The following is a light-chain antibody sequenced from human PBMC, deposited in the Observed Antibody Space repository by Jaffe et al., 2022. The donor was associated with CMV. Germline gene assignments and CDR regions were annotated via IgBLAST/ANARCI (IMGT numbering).Light chain of an antibody. V-gene: IGKV3-15*01. CDR1: QFVSSN. J-gene: IGKJ4*01. Sequence: EIVMTQSPATLSVSPGEWATLSCRASQFVSSNLAWYQQKPGQAPRLLIYGASTRATGIPARFSGSGSGTDFTLTISSLQSEDFAIYYCQQYERWPPLTFGGGTKVEIK. CDR2: GAS. CDR3: QQYERWPPLT.